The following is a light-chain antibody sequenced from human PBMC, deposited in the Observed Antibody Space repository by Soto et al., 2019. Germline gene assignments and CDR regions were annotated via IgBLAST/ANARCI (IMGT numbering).Light chain of an antibody. CDR2: DAS. V-gene: IGKV3D-15*01. CDR1: QSVSSY. CDR3: QQHNSFSIT. J-gene: IGKJ5*01. Sequence: EIVMTQSPATLSVSPGERATLSCRASQSVSSYLAWYQQKPGQAPRLLIYDASNRATGIPARFSGSGSGTDFTLTINSLQADDFATYYCQQHNSFSITFGQGTRLEIK.